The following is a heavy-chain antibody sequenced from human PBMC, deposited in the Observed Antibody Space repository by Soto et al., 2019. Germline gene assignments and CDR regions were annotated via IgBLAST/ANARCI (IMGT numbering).Heavy chain of an antibody. Sequence: PGGSLRLSCAASGFIFRDYSMNWVRQTPGKGLELIAHIAGGGVPTYYADSVKGRFTISRDRGKKFLYLQMNGLKGDDSGVYYCTRASSYAFDYWGQGALVTVSS. D-gene: IGHD2-2*01. CDR1: GFIFRDYS. CDR3: TRASSYAFDY. J-gene: IGHJ4*02. CDR2: IAGGGVPT. V-gene: IGHV3-48*01.